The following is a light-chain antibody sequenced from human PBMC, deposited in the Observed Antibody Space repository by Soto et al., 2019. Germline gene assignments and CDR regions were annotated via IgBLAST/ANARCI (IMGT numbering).Light chain of an antibody. J-gene: IGKJ1*01. Sequence: DTQMTQSPSSLSASVGDRVTITCRASQTVRSYVNWYQQKPGKAPSLLIYETSTLQRWVPPRFSGEGYGTDFTLSISSLHPDHFATYYCQQTLSTPRTVGQGTTVEL. V-gene: IGKV1-39*01. CDR3: QQTLSTPRT. CDR1: QTVRSY. CDR2: ETS.